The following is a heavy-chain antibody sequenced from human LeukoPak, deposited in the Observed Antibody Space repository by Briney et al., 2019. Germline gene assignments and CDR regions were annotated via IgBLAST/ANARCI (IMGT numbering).Heavy chain of an antibody. V-gene: IGHV1-69*13. CDR2: IIPIFGTA. Sequence: ASVKVSCKASGGTFSSYAISWVRQAPGQGLEWMGGIIPIFGTANYAQKFQGRVTITADESTSAAYMELSSLRSEDTAVYYCAKASGYVLYYFDYWGQGTLVTVSS. CDR3: AKASGYVLYYFDY. CDR1: GGTFSSYA. D-gene: IGHD5-12*01. J-gene: IGHJ4*02.